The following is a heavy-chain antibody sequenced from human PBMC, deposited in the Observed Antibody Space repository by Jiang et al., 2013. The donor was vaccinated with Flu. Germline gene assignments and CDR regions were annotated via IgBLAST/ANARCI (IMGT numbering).Heavy chain of an antibody. CDR3: ARGPIVATIMYEQQLIGEYFQH. CDR2: IIPILGIA. D-gene: IGHD5-12*01. J-gene: IGHJ1*01. Sequence: GAEVKKPGSSVKVSCKASGGTFSSYAISWVRQAPGQGLEWMGRIIPILGIANYAQKFQGRVTITADKSTSTAYMELSSLRSEDTAVYYCARGPIVATIMYEQQLIGEYFQHWGQGTLVTVSS. V-gene: IGHV1-69*04. CDR1: GGTFSSYA.